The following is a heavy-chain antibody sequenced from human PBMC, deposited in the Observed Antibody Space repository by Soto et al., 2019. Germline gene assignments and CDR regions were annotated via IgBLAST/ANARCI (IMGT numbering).Heavy chain of an antibody. Sequence: ASVKVSCKTSGYTFTSYGISWVRQAPGQGLEWMGWISTYNGDTNFAQKFQGRVTLTTDTSTNTAYMDLRSLTSDDTAVYYCARGYDILTGLTYYYGMDVWGQGTTVTVSS. D-gene: IGHD3-9*01. V-gene: IGHV1-18*01. CDR3: ARGYDILTGLTYYYGMDV. J-gene: IGHJ6*02. CDR1: GYTFTSYG. CDR2: ISTYNGDT.